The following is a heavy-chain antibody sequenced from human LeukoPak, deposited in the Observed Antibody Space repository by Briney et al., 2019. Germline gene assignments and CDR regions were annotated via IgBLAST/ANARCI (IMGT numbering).Heavy chain of an antibody. J-gene: IGHJ4*02. CDR1: GFTFSDYY. V-gene: IGHV3-11*01. CDR2: MSTSGGNI. CDR3: ARDPRGYDYFDY. D-gene: IGHD5-18*01. Sequence: GGSLRLSCAASGFTFSDYYMSWIRQAPGKGLEWVSYMSTSGGNIYYVDSVKGRFTISRDNAKKSLYLQMNSLRAEDTAVYYCARDPRGYDYFDYWGQGTLVTVSS.